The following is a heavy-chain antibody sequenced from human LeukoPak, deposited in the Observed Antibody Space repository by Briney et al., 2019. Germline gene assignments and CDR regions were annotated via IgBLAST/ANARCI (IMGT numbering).Heavy chain of an antibody. Sequence: PGGSLRLSCAVSGFTVSSNYMSWVRQAPGKGLEWVSVIYSGGSTYCTDSVKGRFTISRDNSKNTLYLQMNSLRAEDTAVYYCARQSLWFGELNDAFDIWGQGTMVTVSS. CDR3: ARQSLWFGELNDAFDI. J-gene: IGHJ3*02. CDR1: GFTVSSNY. CDR2: IYSGGST. V-gene: IGHV3-53*01. D-gene: IGHD3-10*01.